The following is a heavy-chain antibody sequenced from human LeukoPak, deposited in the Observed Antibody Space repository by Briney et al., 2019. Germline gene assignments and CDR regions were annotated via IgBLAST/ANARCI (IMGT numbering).Heavy chain of an antibody. CDR1: GYNFTSYW. J-gene: IGHJ5*02. V-gene: IGHV5-10-1*01. Sequence: GESLRISCKGSGYNFTSYWISWVRQMPGKGLEWMGRIDPSDSYTNYSPFFQGHVTISADKSISTAYLQWSSLKASDTAMYYCARHLTSTIAAAVTWGQGTLVTVSS. D-gene: IGHD6-13*01. CDR2: IDPSDSYT. CDR3: ARHLTSTIAAAVT.